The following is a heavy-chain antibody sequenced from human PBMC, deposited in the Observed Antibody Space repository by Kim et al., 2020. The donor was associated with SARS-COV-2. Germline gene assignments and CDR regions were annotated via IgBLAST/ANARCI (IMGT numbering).Heavy chain of an antibody. CDR2: ILYNSEAT. J-gene: IGHJ4*02. D-gene: IGHD2-2*01. CDR3: VTAAQIVAPDRNW. Sequence: GGSLRLSCAASGFAFDTYAMSWVRQAPGKGLEWVSAILYNSEATYYADSVKGRFTISRDNSKNTMYLLMDSLRAEDAAVYYCVTAAQIVAPDRNWWGQGTLVTAS. CDR1: GFAFDTYA. V-gene: IGHV3-23*01.